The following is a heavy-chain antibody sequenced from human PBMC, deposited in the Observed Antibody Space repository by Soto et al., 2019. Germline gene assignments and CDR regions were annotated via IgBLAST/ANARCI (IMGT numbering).Heavy chain of an antibody. D-gene: IGHD2-2*01. CDR1: GLTFSSYA. V-gene: IGHV3-23*01. J-gene: IGHJ6*03. CDR3: AKDKRCSGTSCYEVYYYMDV. Sequence: HPGGSLRLSCAASGLTFSSYAMGWFRQAPGKGLEWVSSLSGSGRRTYYADSVKGRFTISRDNSKNTLFLQMNSLRAEDTAVYYCAKDKRCSGTSCYEVYYYMDVGGKGTTVTVS. CDR2: LSGSGRRT.